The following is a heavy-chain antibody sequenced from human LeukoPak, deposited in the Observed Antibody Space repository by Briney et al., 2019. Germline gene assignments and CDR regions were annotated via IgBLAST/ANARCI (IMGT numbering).Heavy chain of an antibody. CDR2: IKSKTDGGTT. J-gene: IGHJ4*02. V-gene: IGHV3-15*01. CDR1: GFTFSNAW. Sequence: GGSLRLSCAASGFTFSNAWMSWVRQAPGKGLEWVGRIKSKTDGGTTDYAAPVKGRFTISRDDSKNTLYLQMNSLKTEDTAVYYCTTDPYYDFWSGYYGYFDYWGQGTLVTVSS. D-gene: IGHD3-3*01. CDR3: TTDPYYDFWSGYYGYFDY.